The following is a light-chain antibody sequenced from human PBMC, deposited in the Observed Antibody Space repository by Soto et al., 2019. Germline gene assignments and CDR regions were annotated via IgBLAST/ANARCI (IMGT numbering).Light chain of an antibody. J-gene: IGKJ5*01. CDR3: QQSYSTPIT. CDR2: DAS. Sequence: DIQMTQSPSTLSASVGDRVTITCRASQNINRRLAWYQQKPGKAPNLLIYDASSLESGVPARFSGGGSGTEFTLTISSLQPDDFATYYCQQSYSTPITFGQGTRLEIK. V-gene: IGKV1-5*01. CDR1: QNINRR.